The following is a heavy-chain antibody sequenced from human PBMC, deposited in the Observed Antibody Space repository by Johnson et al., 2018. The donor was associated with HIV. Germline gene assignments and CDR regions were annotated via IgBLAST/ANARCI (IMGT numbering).Heavy chain of an antibody. J-gene: IGHJ3*02. CDR1: GFTFSSYA. Sequence: QVQLVESGGAVVQPGRSLRLSCAASGFTFSSYAMHWVRQAPGKGLEWVAVISYDGSNKNYADSVKGRFTISRDNSKNTLYLQMNSLRAEDTAVYYCATSTASDAFDIWGQGTMVTVSS. D-gene: IGHD1-1*01. V-gene: IGHV3-30*04. CDR2: ISYDGSNK. CDR3: ATSTASDAFDI.